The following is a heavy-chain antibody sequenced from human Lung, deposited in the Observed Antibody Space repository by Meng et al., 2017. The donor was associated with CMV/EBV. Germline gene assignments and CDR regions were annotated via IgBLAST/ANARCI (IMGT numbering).Heavy chain of an antibody. Sequence: GGSLRLXCAASGFTFDDYVMSWVRQAPGKGLEWLSYISSSGNTIHYADSVKGRFIISRDTPKNSVSLQMNGLRAEDTAVYYCVREDYGDYFFDTWGQGTLVTVSS. D-gene: IGHD4-17*01. V-gene: IGHV3-11*01. J-gene: IGHJ4*02. CDR2: ISSSGNTI. CDR3: VREDYGDYFFDT. CDR1: GFTFDDYV.